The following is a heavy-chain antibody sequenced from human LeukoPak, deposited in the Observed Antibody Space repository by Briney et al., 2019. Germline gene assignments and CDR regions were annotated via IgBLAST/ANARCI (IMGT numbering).Heavy chain of an antibody. D-gene: IGHD2-15*01. CDR3: ARGAGGHIVVVVAAIGY. CDR1: GFTVSSNY. V-gene: IGHV3-30*03. J-gene: IGHJ4*02. Sequence: PGGSLRLSCAASGFTVSSNYMSWVRQAPGKGLEWVAVISYDGSNKYYADSVKGRFTISRDNSKNTLYLQMNSLRAEDTAVYYCARGAGGHIVVVVAAIGYWGQGTLVTVSS. CDR2: ISYDGSNK.